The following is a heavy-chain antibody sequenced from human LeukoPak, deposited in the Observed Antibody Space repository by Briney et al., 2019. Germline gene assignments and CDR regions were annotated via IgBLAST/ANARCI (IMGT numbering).Heavy chain of an antibody. V-gene: IGHV3-53*01. D-gene: IGHD6-19*01. CDR3: GRDSSGADDFDI. CDR1: GFTVSSNY. CDR2: IYSGCST. J-gene: IGHJ3*02. Sequence: GGSLRLSCAASGFTVSSNYMSWVRQAPGKGLEWVSVIYSGCSTYSADSVKSRFSIYRNNSKNTLYLQMNSLSAEDTAVYYCGRDSSGADDFDIWGQGTMVTVSS.